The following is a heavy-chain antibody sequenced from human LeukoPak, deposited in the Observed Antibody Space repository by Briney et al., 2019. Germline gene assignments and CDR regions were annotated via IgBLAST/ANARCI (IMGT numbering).Heavy chain of an antibody. CDR2: INHSGST. CDR1: GGSFSGYY. Sequence: SETLSLTCAVYGGSFSGYYWSWIRQPPGKGLEWIGEINHSGSTNYNPSLKSRVTISVDTSKNQFSLKLSSVTAADTAVYYCAREGLPSLWGQGTLVTVSS. CDR3: AREGLPSL. J-gene: IGHJ4*02. V-gene: IGHV4-34*01.